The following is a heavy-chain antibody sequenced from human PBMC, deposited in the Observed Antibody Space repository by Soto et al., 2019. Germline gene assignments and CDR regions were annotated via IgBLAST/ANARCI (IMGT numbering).Heavy chain of an antibody. Sequence: GASVKVSCKASGGTFSSYTFSWVRQAPGQGLEWMGRIIPILGIANYAQKFQGRVTITADKSTSTAYMELSSLRSEDTAVYYCASGYCSSTSCYGGAYYYYYMDVWGKGTTVTVSS. CDR1: GGTFSSYT. J-gene: IGHJ6*03. CDR3: ASGYCSSTSCYGGAYYYYYMDV. CDR2: IIPILGIA. D-gene: IGHD2-2*03. V-gene: IGHV1-69*02.